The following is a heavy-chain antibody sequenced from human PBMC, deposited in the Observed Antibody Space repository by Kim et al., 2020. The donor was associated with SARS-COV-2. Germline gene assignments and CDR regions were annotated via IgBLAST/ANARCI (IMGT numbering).Heavy chain of an antibody. J-gene: IGHJ4*02. CDR3: AKDRAPGYYYDSSGYYLGVSWLQAPFDY. D-gene: IGHD3-22*01. Sequence: GGSLRLSCAASGFTFSSYAMSWVRQAPGKGLEWVSAISGSGGSTYYADSVKGRFTISRDNSKNTLYLQMNSLRAEDTAVYYCAKDRAPGYYYDSSGYYLGVSWLQAPFDYWGQGTLVTVSS. CDR1: GFTFSSYA. CDR2: ISGSGGST. V-gene: IGHV3-23*01.